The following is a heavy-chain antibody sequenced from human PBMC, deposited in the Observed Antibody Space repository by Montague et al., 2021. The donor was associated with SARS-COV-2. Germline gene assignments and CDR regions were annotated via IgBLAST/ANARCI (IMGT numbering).Heavy chain of an antibody. V-gene: IGHV3-33*06. CDR2: IWYGGSNK. CDR1: GFTFSSYG. CDR3: AKAYYGDYLIDAFDI. Sequence: SLRLSCAASGFTFSSYGMHWVRQAPGKGLEWVAVIWYGGSNKYYADSVKGRFTISRDNSKNTLYLQMNSLRAEDTAVYYCAKAYYGDYLIDAFDIWGQGTMVTVSS. D-gene: IGHD4-17*01. J-gene: IGHJ3*02.